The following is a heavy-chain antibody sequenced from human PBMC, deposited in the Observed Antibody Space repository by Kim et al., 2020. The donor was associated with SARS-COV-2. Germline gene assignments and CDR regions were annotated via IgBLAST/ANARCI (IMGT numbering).Heavy chain of an antibody. V-gene: IGHV5-51*01. D-gene: IGHD2-2*01. CDR2: IYPGDSDT. Sequence: GESLKISCKGSGYSFTSYWIGWVRQMPGKGLEWMGIIYPGDSDTRYSPSFQGQVTISADKSISTAYLQWSSLKASDTAMYYCARQGGVPAATMGYYYYGMDVWGQGTTVTVSS. CDR1: GYSFTSYW. CDR3: ARQGGVPAATMGYYYYGMDV. J-gene: IGHJ6*02.